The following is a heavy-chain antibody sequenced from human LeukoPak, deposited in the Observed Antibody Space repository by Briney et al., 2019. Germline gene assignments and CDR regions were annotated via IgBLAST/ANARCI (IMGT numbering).Heavy chain of an antibody. J-gene: IGHJ1*01. Sequence: GGSLRLSCAASGFTFSSYAMSWVRQAPGKGLEWVSAISGSGGSTYYADSVKGRFTIFRDNSKNTLYLQMNSLRAEDTAVYYCAVPRESSEFQHWGQGTLVTVSS. CDR1: GFTFSSYA. CDR2: ISGSGGST. V-gene: IGHV3-23*01. CDR3: AVPRESSEFQH.